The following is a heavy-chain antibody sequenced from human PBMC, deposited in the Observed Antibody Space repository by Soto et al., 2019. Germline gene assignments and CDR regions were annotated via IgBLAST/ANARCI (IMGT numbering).Heavy chain of an antibody. J-gene: IGHJ4*02. CDR3: ARDLGYCSSTSCTYYFDY. Sequence: ASVKVSCKASGYTFTGYYMHWVRQAPGQGLEWMGWINSNSGGTNYAQKFQGRVTMTRDTSISTAYMELSRLRSDDTAVYYCARDLGYCSSTSCTYYFDYWGQGTLVTVSS. CDR1: GYTFTGYY. D-gene: IGHD2-2*01. CDR2: INSNSGGT. V-gene: IGHV1-2*02.